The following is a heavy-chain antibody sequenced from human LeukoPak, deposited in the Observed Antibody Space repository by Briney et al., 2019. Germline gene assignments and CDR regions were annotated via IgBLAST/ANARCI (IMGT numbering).Heavy chain of an antibody. D-gene: IGHD6-13*01. CDR1: GFPFSSYY. Sequence: GGSLRLSCATSGFPFSSYYMTWVRQAPGKGLEWLAHLREGGTERYNVDSVRGRFTIPRDNARNALYLQMDSLRTEDTAVYYCARDSGWYRFDHWDQGTLVTVSS. CDR2: LREGGTER. J-gene: IGHJ4*02. V-gene: IGHV3-7*03. CDR3: ARDSGWYRFDH.